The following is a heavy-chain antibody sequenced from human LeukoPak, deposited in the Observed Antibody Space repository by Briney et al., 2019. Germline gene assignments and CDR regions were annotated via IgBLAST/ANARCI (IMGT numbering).Heavy chain of an antibody. J-gene: IGHJ4*02. CDR1: GGPLSSCSYY. Sequence: SETLSLTCTVSGGPLSSCSYYWGWIRQPPGKGLEWIGSIYYSGSTYYNPSLKSRVTISVDTSKNQFSLKLSSVTAADTAVYYCARGEAAAGIDYWGQGTLVTVSS. D-gene: IGHD6-13*01. CDR3: ARGEAAAGIDY. V-gene: IGHV4-39*07. CDR2: IYYSGST.